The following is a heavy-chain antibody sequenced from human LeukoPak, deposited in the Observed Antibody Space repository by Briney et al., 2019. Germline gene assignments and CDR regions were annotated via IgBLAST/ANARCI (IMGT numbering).Heavy chain of an antibody. J-gene: IGHJ4*02. D-gene: IGHD3-22*01. CDR1: GFTFNNVW. Sequence: PGRSLRLSCAASGFTFNNVWMSWVRQAPGKGLEWVGRIRSKGNNYATAYGASVKGRFTVSRDDSKNTAYLQMNSLKTEDTAVYYCTSYYFYDSSSPIGLVRYWGQGTLVTVSS. V-gene: IGHV3-73*01. CDR3: TSYYFYDSSSPIGLVRY. CDR2: IRSKGNNYAT.